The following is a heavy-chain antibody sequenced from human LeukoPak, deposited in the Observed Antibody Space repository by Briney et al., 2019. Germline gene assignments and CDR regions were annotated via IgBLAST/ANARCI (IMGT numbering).Heavy chain of an antibody. CDR1: GFTYSSYA. CDR2: ISDSSTCT. J-gene: IGHJ4*02. CDR3: AKDPRSLGVCTSASCPYFDY. D-gene: IGHD2-2*01. V-gene: IGHV3-23*01. Sequence: GGSLRLSCAASGFTYSSYAMHWVRLAPGKALEWVSAISDSSTCTYYADSVRGRFTVSRDNSKNTLYLQMNSLRAEDTAVYYCAKDPRSLGVCTSASCPYFDYWGQGALVTVSS.